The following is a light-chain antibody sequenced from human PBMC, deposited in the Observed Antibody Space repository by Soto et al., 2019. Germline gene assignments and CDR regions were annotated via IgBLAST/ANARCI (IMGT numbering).Light chain of an antibody. Sequence: QSVLTQPASVSGSPGQSITISCTGTSSDVGDYKYVSWYQQHPGKAPKLVISEASNRPSGISNRFSGSKSGNTASLTISGLQAEDEADYYCSSYTTIFTYVFGTGTKGTVL. CDR3: SSYTTIFTYV. CDR1: SSDVGDYKY. V-gene: IGLV2-14*01. J-gene: IGLJ1*01. CDR2: EAS.